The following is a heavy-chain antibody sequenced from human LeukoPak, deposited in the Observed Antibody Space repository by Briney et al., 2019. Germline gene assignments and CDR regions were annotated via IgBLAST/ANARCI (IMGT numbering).Heavy chain of an antibody. J-gene: IGHJ2*01. CDR2: ISGSGGST. V-gene: IGHV3-23*01. CDR1: GFTFSSYA. CDR3: AKDVTMWYFDL. Sequence: GGSLRLSCAASGFTFSSYAMSWVRQAPGKGLEWVSPISGSGGSTYYADSVKGRFTISRDNSKNTLYLQMDSLRAEDTAVYYCAKDVTMWYFDLWGRGTLVTVSS. D-gene: IGHD4/OR15-4a*01.